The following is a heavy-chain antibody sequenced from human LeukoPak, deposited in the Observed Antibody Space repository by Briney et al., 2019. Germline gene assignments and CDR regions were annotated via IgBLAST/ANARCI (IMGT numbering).Heavy chain of an antibody. V-gene: IGHV3-11*06. J-gene: IGHJ6*02. D-gene: IGHD2-15*01. CDR3: ARAREYCSGRTCYHYYGMDV. CDR2: ISSSSSHI. Sequence: GGSLRLSCAASGFTFSDYYMSWIRQAPGKGLEWVSFISSSSSHIDYADSVKGRCTISRDNAKNSLYLQMNSLRAEDTAVYFCARAREYCSGRTCYHYYGMDVWGQGTTVTVSS. CDR1: GFTFSDYY.